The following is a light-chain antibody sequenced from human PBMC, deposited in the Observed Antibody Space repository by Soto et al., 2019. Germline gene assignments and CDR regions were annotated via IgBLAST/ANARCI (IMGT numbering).Light chain of an antibody. CDR2: DAS. CDR1: QVTGTY. J-gene: IGKJ1*01. V-gene: IGKV1-9*01. Sequence: DIQLTQSPSFLSASVGDRVTITCRASQVTGTYLAWYQQEPGKAPKLLIYDASSLESGVPSRFSGSGSGTVFTLTISSLQPDDFATYYCQQYNSYWGTFGQGTKVEIK. CDR3: QQYNSYWGT.